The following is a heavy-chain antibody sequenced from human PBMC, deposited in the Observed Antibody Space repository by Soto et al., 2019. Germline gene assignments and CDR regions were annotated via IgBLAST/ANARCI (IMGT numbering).Heavy chain of an antibody. CDR3: TRGASGYGNFDY. CDR1: EFSFSTW. D-gene: IGHD5-12*01. Sequence: EVQLVESGGGVVQPGGSLRLSCAASEFSFSTWMHWVRQPPGKGLGRLSRIKRDGSRITYADSVKARFIVSRDNAKNTLYLQINSLTAEDTAVYYCTRGASGYGNFDYWGQGVLLTVSS. J-gene: IGHJ4*02. CDR2: IKRDGSRI. V-gene: IGHV3-74*01.